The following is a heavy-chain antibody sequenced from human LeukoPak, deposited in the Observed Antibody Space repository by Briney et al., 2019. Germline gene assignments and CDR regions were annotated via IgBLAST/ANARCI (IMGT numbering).Heavy chain of an antibody. CDR1: GGSFSGCY. V-gene: IGHV4-34*01. CDR2: MNPSGST. CDR3: ARGRQDVTMIVVVMTAVSYYLDV. D-gene: IGHD3-22*01. Sequence: SETLSLTCAVYGGSFSGCYWTWIRQTPEKGLEWIGEMNPSGSTNYNPSLKSRVTISVDTSKNQFSLELSSVAAADTAVYYCARGRQDVTMIVVVMTAVSYYLDVWGKGTTVIVS. J-gene: IGHJ6*03.